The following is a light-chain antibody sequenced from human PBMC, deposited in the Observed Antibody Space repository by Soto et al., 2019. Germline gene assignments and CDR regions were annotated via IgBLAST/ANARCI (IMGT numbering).Light chain of an antibody. J-gene: IGKJ1*01. CDR2: WAS. Sequence: DIVMTHSPDSLAVSLVERATINCMSSQSVLYRSNNKNYLAWYQQQPGKPPKLLINWASTRESGVPDRFRGIGSWTDFTLTISSLQAEDVAVYYCQQYYSNPRTFGQGTKVDIK. CDR1: QSVLYRSNNKNY. CDR3: QQYYSNPRT. V-gene: IGKV4-1*01.